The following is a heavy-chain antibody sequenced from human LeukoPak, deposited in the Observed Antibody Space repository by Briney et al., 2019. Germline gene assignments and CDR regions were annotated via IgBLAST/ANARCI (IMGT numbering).Heavy chain of an antibody. CDR1: GGSISPYY. V-gene: IGHV4-59*01. D-gene: IGHD2-15*01. J-gene: IGHJ4*02. CDR3: ARDRASAGGFDY. CDR2: IYYSGTT. Sequence: TSETLSLTCSVSGGSISPYYWSWIRQPPGKGLEGIGYIYYSGTTNYNPSLQSRVTISVATPKNQFSLKLSSVTAADTALYYCARDRASAGGFDYWGQGTLVTVSS.